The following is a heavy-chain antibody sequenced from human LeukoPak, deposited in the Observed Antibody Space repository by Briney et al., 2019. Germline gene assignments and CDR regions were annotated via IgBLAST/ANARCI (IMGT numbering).Heavy chain of an antibody. CDR3: AGDVMSTALDAFDV. CDR1: GGSISSYY. V-gene: IGHV4-59*01. J-gene: IGHJ3*01. Sequence: SETLSLTCTVSGGSISSYYWSWIRQPPGKGLELIGYIYNSGSPTYNPSLKSRVTISVDMSKNQFSLQLRSVTAADTAVYYCAGDVMSTALDAFDVWGQGTMVTVSS. CDR2: IYNSGSP. D-gene: IGHD1-1*01.